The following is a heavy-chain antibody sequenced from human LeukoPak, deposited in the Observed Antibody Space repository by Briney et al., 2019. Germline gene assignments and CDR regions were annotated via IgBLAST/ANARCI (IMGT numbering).Heavy chain of an antibody. Sequence: GGSLRLSCAASGLTFNIYDMNWVRQAPGKGLEWVSAISSGGGTTDYADSVKGRFTISRDNSKNTVYLQVNSLRAEDTAVYYCASFPRADMGLIILDYWGQGTLVTVSS. D-gene: IGHD3-16*02. V-gene: IGHV3-23*01. CDR1: GLTFNIYD. J-gene: IGHJ4*02. CDR3: ASFPRADMGLIILDY. CDR2: ISSGGGTT.